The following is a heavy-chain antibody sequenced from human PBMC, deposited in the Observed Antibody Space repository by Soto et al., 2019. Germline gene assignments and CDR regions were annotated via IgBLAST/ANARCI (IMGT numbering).Heavy chain of an antibody. D-gene: IGHD2-15*01. CDR2: VYYGGGT. V-gene: IGHV4-59*01. CDR3: ARGYCSGGNCYRQNFEH. J-gene: IGHJ4*02. CDR1: GGSISSYY. Sequence: SETLSLTCSVSGGSISSYYWSWIRQSPGKGLEWIGYVYYGGGTNYNHSLKGRVTMTLDTSKVQVSLRLTSVTAADTAVYYCARGYCSGGNCYRQNFEHWGQGTLVNVS.